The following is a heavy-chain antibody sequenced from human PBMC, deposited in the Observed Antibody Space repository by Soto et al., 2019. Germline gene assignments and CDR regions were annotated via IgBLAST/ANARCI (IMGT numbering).Heavy chain of an antibody. V-gene: IGHV4-31*03. CDR2: NYYCGIT. J-gene: IGHJ6*02. Sequence: QVQLQESGPGLVKPSQTLSLTCTVSGGSISSGGYYWTWIRQHQGKGLEWIGYNYYCGITYYNPSPKSRVTLSLDTSNTLFSLKLSSVTAADTAVYYCARGSSIAGLYSGMDVWGQGTTVTVSS. CDR1: GGSISSGGYY. D-gene: IGHD6-6*01. CDR3: ARGSSIAGLYSGMDV.